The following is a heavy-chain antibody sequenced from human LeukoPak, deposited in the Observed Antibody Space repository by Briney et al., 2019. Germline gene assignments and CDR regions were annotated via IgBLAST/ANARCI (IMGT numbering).Heavy chain of an antibody. CDR2: SYYSGST. CDR1: GGSISSYY. V-gene: IGHV4-59*01. D-gene: IGHD3-22*01. J-gene: IGHJ4*02. CDR3: ARGYYDSSGYYYSDY. Sequence: PSETLSLTCTVSGGSISSYYWSWIRQPPGKGLEWIAYSYYSGSTNYNPSLKSRVTISVDTSKNQFSLKLSSVTAADTAVYYCARGYYDSSGYYYSDYWGQGTLVTVSS.